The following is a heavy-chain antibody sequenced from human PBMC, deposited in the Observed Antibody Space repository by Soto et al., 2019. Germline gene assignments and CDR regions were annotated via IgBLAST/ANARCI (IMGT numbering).Heavy chain of an antibody. D-gene: IGHD6-13*01. CDR2: IYYSGST. CDR3: ARDHVAAALGGYYYYYYGMDV. V-gene: IGHV4-59*01. Sequence: SETLSLTCTVSGGSINSYYWSWIRQPPGKGLEWIGYIYYSGSTNYNPSLKSRVTISVDTSKNQFSLKLSSVTAADTAVYYCARDHVAAALGGYYYYYYGMDVWGQGTTVTVSS. CDR1: GGSINSYY. J-gene: IGHJ6*02.